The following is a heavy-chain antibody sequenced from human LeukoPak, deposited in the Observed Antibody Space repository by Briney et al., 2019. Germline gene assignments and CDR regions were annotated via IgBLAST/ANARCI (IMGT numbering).Heavy chain of an antibody. V-gene: IGHV4-30-2*01. CDR1: GGSISSGGYY. D-gene: IGHD1-26*01. CDR3: AREIVGATSWYFDL. J-gene: IGHJ2*01. CDR2: IYHSGST. Sequence: SETLSLTCTVSGGSISSGGYYWSWIRQPPGKGLEWIGYIYHSGSTCYNPSLKSRVTISVDRSKNQFSLKLSSVTAADTAVYYCAREIVGATSWYFDLWGRGTLVTVSS.